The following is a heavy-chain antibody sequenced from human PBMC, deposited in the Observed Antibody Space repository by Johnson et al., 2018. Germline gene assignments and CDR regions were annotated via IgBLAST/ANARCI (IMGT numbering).Heavy chain of an antibody. CDR2: ISYDGSNK. Sequence: QVQLVESGGGVVQPGRSLRLSCAASGFTFSSYGMHWVRQAPGKGLEWVAVISYDGSNKYYADSVKGRFTISRDNSKNTLYLQMNSLRAEDTAVYYCAKPRLLRNFPDAFDIWGQGTMVTVSS. CDR3: AKPRLLRNFPDAFDI. D-gene: IGHD1-7*01. J-gene: IGHJ3*02. CDR1: GFTFSSYG. V-gene: IGHV3-30*18.